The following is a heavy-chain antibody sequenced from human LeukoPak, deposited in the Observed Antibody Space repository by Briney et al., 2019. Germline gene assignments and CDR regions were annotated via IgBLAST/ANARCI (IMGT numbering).Heavy chain of an antibody. CDR1: GFTFSSYS. CDR2: ISSSSSYI. J-gene: IGHJ6*02. Sequence: GGSLRLSCAASGFTFSSYSMNWVRQAPGKGLEWVSSISSSSSYIYYADSVKGRFTISRDNAKNSLYLQMNSLRAVDAAVYYCARCMLYLSLTGMDVWGQGTTVTVSS. D-gene: IGHD2-8*01. CDR3: ARCMLYLSLTGMDV. V-gene: IGHV3-21*01.